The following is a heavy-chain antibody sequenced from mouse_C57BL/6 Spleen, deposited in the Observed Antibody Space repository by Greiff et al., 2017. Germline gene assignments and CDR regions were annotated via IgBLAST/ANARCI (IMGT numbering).Heavy chain of an antibody. V-gene: IGHV5-4*01. J-gene: IGHJ4*01. CDR1: GFTFSSYA. CDR3: ARDQGIYDGYYEDAMDY. Sequence: EVMLVESGGGLVKPGGSLKLSCAASGFTFSSYAMSWVRQTPEKRLEWVATISDGGSYTYYPDNVKGRFTISRDNAKNNLYLQMSHLKSEDTAMYYCARDQGIYDGYYEDAMDYWGQGTSVTVSS. D-gene: IGHD2-3*01. CDR2: ISDGGSYT.